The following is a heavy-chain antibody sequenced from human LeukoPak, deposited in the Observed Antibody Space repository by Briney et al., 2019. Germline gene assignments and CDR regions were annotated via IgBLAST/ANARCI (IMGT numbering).Heavy chain of an antibody. J-gene: IGHJ3*02. D-gene: IGHD1-1*01. V-gene: IGHV3-7*01. CDR2: IKQDGSEK. CDR3: AREVLDTVDAFDI. Sequence: GGSLRLSCAASGFMFSSYWTGWVRQAPGKGLEWVANIKQDGSEKYYVDSVKGRFTISRDNAKNSLYLQMNSLRAEDTAVYYCAREVLDTVDAFDIWGQGTMVTVSS. CDR1: GFMFSSYW.